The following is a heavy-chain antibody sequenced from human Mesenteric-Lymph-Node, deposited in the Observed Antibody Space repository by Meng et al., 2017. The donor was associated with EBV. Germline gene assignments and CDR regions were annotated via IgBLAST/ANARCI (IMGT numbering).Heavy chain of an antibody. CDR2: ISSSSFDI. D-gene: IGHD4-17*01. CDR1: GFTFNSYT. V-gene: IGHV3-21*04. CDR3: AKLPTVSNFDY. Sequence: VHLVESGGGLVKSGGSLRLSCGASGFTFNSYTMDWVRQAPGKGLEWVSSISSSSFDIYYADSVRGRFTISRDNSKNTLYLQMNSLRAEDTAVYYCAKLPTVSNFDYWGQGTLVTVSS. J-gene: IGHJ4*02.